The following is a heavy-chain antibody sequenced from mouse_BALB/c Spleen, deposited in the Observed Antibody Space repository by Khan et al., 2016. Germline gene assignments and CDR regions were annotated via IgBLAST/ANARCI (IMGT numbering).Heavy chain of an antibody. J-gene: IGHJ3*01. D-gene: IGHD1-2*01. V-gene: IGHV3-2*02. CDR2: IGYSGST. Sequence: EVQLVESGPGLVKPSQSLSLTCTVTGYSITSDYAWNWIRQFPGDKLEWMGYIGYSGSTSYHPSLKSRISITRDSSKNPFFLQLNSVTTENTATYYCALLRLAYWGQGTLVTVSA. CDR3: ALLRLAY. CDR1: GYSITSDYA.